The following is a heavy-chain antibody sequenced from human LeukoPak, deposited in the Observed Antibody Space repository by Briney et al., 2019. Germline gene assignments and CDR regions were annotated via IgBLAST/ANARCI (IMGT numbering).Heavy chain of an antibody. D-gene: IGHD5-18*01. CDR1: GFTVSSNY. CDR2: IYSGGST. CDR3: AKEDTAMVIPDY. Sequence: GGSLRLSCVASGFTVSSNYMSWVRRAPGKGLEWVSVIYSGGSTYYANSVKGRFTISRDNSKNTLYLQVNSLRAEDTAVYYCAKEDTAMVIPDYWGQGTLVTVSS. V-gene: IGHV3-66*01. J-gene: IGHJ4*02.